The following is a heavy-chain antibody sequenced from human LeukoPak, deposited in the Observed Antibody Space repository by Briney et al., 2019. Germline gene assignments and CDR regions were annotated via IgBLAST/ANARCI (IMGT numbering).Heavy chain of an antibody. CDR3: AKDSRFDYGDFDY. J-gene: IGHJ4*02. D-gene: IGHD4-17*01. CDR2: IKQDGSKK. CDR1: GFPFSSYW. V-gene: IGHV3-7*03. Sequence: GGSLRLSCVASGFPFSSYWMTWVRQAPGKGLEWVANIKQDGSKKSYVGSVKGRFTISRDNAKNSLYLQMNSLRAEDTAVYYCAKDSRFDYGDFDYWGQGTLVTVSS.